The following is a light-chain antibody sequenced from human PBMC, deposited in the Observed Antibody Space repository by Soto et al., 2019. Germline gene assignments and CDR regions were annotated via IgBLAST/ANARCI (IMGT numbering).Light chain of an antibody. CDR2: GAS. CDR1: QSVGNN. J-gene: IGKJ1*01. Sequence: EIGMTPSPATLSVSPGERVPPSRRASQSVGNNLAWYQQKPGQAPRLLIHGASTRHSGIPGRFSGSGSGTEFTLTISSLQSEDFAVYYYQQHDSWPRTFGQGTKVDI. CDR3: QQHDSWPRT. V-gene: IGKV3-15*01.